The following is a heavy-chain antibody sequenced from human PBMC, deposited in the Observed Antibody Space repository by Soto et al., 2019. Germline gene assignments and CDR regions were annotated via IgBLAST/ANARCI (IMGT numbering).Heavy chain of an antibody. D-gene: IGHD2-15*01. J-gene: IGHJ5*02. CDR1: GGSISSGGYS. CDR3: ASGGSPDVSRGRWFDP. Sequence: PSETLSLTCAVSGGSISSGGYSWSWIRQPPGKGLEWIGYIYHSGSTYYNPSLKSRVTISVDTSKNQFSLKLSSVTAADTAVYYCASGGSPDVSRGRWFDPWGQGTLVTVSS. V-gene: IGHV4-30-2*01. CDR2: IYHSGST.